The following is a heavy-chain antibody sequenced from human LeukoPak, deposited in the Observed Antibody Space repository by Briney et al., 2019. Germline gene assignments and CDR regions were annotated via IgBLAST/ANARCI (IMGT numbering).Heavy chain of an antibody. D-gene: IGHD6-13*01. J-gene: IGHJ4*02. CDR3: ARSSSSSHDC. Sequence: ASVKVSCKASGYTFTGYYMHWVRQAPGQGLKWMGWINPSSGGTNYAQKFQGRDTMTRDTSISTAYMELSRLRSDDTAVYYCARSSSSSHDCWGQGTLVTVSS. CDR1: GYTFTGYY. CDR2: INPSSGGT. V-gene: IGHV1-2*02.